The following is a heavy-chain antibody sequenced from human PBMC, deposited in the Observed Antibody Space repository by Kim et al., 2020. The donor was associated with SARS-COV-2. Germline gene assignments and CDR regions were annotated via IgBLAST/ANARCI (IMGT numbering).Heavy chain of an antibody. CDR3: ARRLYCAGGACYWGPFDY. CDR2: IYPGDSDT. J-gene: IGHJ4*02. Sequence: GESLKISCQTSGYSFATYWIGWVRQLPGKSPEWLGIIYPGDSDTRYSPSFKGQVTISADKSISTVYLQWGSLTASDTAMYYCARRLYCAGGACYWGPFDYWGQGTLVTVSS. V-gene: IGHV5-51*01. D-gene: IGHD2-8*02. CDR1: GYSFATYW.